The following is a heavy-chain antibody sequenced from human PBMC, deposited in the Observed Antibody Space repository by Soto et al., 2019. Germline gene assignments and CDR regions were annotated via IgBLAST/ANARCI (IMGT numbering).Heavy chain of an antibody. Sequence: QVPLVESGGGVVQPGRSLRLSCAASGFTFSNFGMHWVRQAPGKGLEWVAVMWNDGYYKYYAGSVKGRFTISRDNSKNTLYLQMNSLRAEDTAVYYCATERTYSDSSVLHYWGQGTLVTVSS. D-gene: IGHD3-22*01. CDR2: MWNDGYYK. CDR1: GFTFSNFG. V-gene: IGHV3-33*01. J-gene: IGHJ4*02. CDR3: ATERTYSDSSVLHY.